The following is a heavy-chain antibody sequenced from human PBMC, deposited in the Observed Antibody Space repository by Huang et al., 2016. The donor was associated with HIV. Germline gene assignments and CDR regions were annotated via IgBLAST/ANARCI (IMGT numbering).Heavy chain of an antibody. CDR3: ARALPTNYFDH. V-gene: IGHV4-39*01. CDR2: MYYDGRP. J-gene: IGHJ4*02. CDR1: GGSISSSSHY. Sequence: QLQLQESGPGLVKPSETLSLTCSVSGGSISSSSHYWGWIRQSPEKGLEWSGSMYYDGRPYYNPSLKSRVTISMDTSKNQFSLKLSSMTAADTAVYYCARALPTNYFDHWGQGTLVTVSS.